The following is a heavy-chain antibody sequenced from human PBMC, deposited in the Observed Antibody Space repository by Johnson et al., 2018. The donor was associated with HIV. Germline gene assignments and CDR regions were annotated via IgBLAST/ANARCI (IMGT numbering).Heavy chain of an antibody. Sequence: VQVVESGGGLVKPGGSLRLSCAASGFPFSDYYMSWIRQAPGKGLEWVSYISSSGGTVYYADSVKGRFTISRDNAKNSLYLQMHSLRAEDTAVYYCGIPPSMVQGLFIGGGTLGDGSDLWGHGTMVTVSS. D-gene: IGHD3-10*01. V-gene: IGHV3-11*04. J-gene: IGHJ3*01. CDR3: GIPPSMVQGLFIGGGTLGDGSDL. CDR1: GFPFSDYY. CDR2: ISSSGGTV.